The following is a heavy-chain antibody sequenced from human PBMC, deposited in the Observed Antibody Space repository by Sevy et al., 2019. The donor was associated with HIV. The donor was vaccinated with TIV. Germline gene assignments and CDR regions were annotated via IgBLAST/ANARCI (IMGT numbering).Heavy chain of an antibody. V-gene: IGHV3-13*01. CDR3: VRAGGTFDSYWYFDL. J-gene: IGHJ2*01. Sequence: SLRLSCAASGFTFTDYDMHWVRQGSGRGLEWVSGISPVDDTNYPDFLKGRFTISRENAKKSLFLQINSLRAEDTAVYYCVRAGGTFDSYWYFDLWGRGTLVTVSS. CDR2: ISPVDDT. CDR1: GFTFTDYD. D-gene: IGHD1-26*01.